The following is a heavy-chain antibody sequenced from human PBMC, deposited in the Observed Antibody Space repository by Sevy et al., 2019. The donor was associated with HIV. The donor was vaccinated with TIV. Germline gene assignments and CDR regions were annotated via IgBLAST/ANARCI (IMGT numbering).Heavy chain of an antibody. J-gene: IGHJ4*02. D-gene: IGHD4-17*01. V-gene: IGHV3-11*06. CDR2: ISSSSSYT. Sequence: GGSLRLSCAASGFTFSDYYMSWIRQAPGKGLEWVSYISSSSSYTNYADSVKGRFTISRDNAKNSLYLQMNSLRAEDTAVYYCARDGDMTMVTYPYYFDYWGQGTLVTVSS. CDR1: GFTFSDYY. CDR3: ARDGDMTMVTYPYYFDY.